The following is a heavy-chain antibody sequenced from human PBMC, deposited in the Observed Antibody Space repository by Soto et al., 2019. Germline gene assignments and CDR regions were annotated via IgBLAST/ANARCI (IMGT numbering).Heavy chain of an antibody. D-gene: IGHD2-2*01. CDR2: INHSGST. CDR1: GGSFSGYY. Sequence: SETLSLTCAVYGGSFSGYYWSWIRQPPGKGLEWIGEINHSGSTNYNPSLKSRVTISVDTSKNQFSLKLSSVTAADTAVYYCARGWDCSSTNCSLETWGKGTMGSV. J-gene: IGHJ5*02. V-gene: IGHV4-34*01. CDR3: ARGWDCSSTNCSLET.